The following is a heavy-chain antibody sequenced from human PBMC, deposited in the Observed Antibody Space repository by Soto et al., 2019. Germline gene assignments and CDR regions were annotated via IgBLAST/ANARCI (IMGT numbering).Heavy chain of an antibody. CDR3: ESGRSVRTCASGGSNYYYFLDY. V-gene: IGHV4-59*01. CDR1: GDTISTFD. D-gene: IGHD2-15*01. J-gene: IGHJ4*02. CDR2: VCYTGST. Sequence: PSGSLSLSCTASGDTISTFDLGWMRQSPGKGLEWIGGVCYTGSTNYNPSLKSRVTISVDSSKNQFSLKLTSANAADTAVYYCESGRSVRTCASGGSNYYYFLDYWGQGTLVTVSS.